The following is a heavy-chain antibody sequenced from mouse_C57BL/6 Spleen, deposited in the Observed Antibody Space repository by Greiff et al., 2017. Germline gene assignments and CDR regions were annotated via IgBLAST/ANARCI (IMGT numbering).Heavy chain of an antibody. V-gene: IGHV1-80*01. CDR3: ARGLAPYSFDY. J-gene: IGHJ2*01. D-gene: IGHD6-1*01. Sequence: VQLQQSGAELVKPGASVKISCKASGYAFSSYWMNWVKQRPGKGLEWIGQIYPGDGDTNYNGKFKGKATLTADNSSSTAYMQLSSLTSEDSAVYFCARGLAPYSFDYWGQGTTLTVSS. CDR2: IYPGDGDT. CDR1: GYAFSSYW.